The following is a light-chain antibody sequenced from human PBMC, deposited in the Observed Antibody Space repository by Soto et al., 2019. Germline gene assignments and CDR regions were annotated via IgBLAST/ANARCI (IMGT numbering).Light chain of an antibody. Sequence: EIVLTQSPDTKSLSSGDRATLSCRASQSVSSTYLAWYQQRPGQAPRLLIYSSSSRASGIPARFSGSGSGTDFTLTISRLEPEDFAVYYCQQYGSSPRTFGQGTKVDIK. V-gene: IGKV3-20*01. CDR3: QQYGSSPRT. J-gene: IGKJ1*01. CDR2: SSS. CDR1: QSVSSTY.